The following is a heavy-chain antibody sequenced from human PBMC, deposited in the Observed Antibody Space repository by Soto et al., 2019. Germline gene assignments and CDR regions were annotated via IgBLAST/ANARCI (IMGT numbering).Heavy chain of an antibody. D-gene: IGHD2-15*01. J-gene: IGHJ3*01. V-gene: IGHV1-18*01. Sequence: QFQLVQSGGEVTRPGASVRVSCKASGYTFTNYGVTWMRQAPGQRLEWMGWINVHNVKTIYAQKFHGKVNMTRGSPPRATYMELRGLSHDDPATYYCSRVLSGGASCTHAFDLWGQGTMVPVSA. CDR1: GYTFTNYG. CDR3: SRVLSGGASCTHAFDL. CDR2: INVHNVKT.